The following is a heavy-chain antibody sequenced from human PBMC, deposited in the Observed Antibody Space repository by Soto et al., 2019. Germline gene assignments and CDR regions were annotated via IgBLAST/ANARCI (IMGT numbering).Heavy chain of an antibody. Sequence: GASLKVSRKASGYTSTSNAMLWVRLAPGQRHAWMGWINAGNGNTKYSQNFQSRVTIIRDTSASTAYMELSSLSSEDTAVYYCARVPPDSSCWTYYYYGMXVWGQGTTVTVSS. D-gene: IGHD3-22*01. CDR2: INAGNGNT. J-gene: IGHJ6*02. V-gene: IGHV1-3*01. CDR1: GYTSTSNA. CDR3: ARVPPDSSCWTYYYYGMXV.